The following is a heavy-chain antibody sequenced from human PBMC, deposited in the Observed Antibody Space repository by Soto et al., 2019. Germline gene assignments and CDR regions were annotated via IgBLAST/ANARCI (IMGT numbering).Heavy chain of an antibody. J-gene: IGHJ6*02. CDR2: INAGNGNT. Sequence: QVPLVQSGAEVKKPGASVKVSCKASGYTFTSYAMHWVRQAPGQRLEWMGWINAGNGNTKYSQKFQGRVTITRDTSASTAYMELSSLRSEDTAVYYCARVIQDTTKKYYYYYYGMDVWGQGTTVTVSS. D-gene: IGHD1-26*01. V-gene: IGHV1-3*01. CDR3: ARVIQDTTKKYYYYYYGMDV. CDR1: GYTFTSYA.